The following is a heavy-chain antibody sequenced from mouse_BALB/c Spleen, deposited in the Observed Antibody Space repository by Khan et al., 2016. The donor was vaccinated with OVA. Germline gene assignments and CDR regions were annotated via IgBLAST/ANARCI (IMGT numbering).Heavy chain of an antibody. CDR3: SRDGFTPWFAY. J-gene: IGHJ3*01. CDR1: GFNIKGYY. V-gene: IGHV14-1*02. CDR2: IDPENGYT. D-gene: IGHD2-3*01. Sequence: EVQLVESGAELVRPGASVNLSCKASGFNIKGYYMYWVKQRPEQGLEWIGWIDPENGYTIYDPKFKGKVSITLDTSSNKAYLQFSSLTSEDTAVYYCSRDGFTPWFAYWGQGTLVTVSA.